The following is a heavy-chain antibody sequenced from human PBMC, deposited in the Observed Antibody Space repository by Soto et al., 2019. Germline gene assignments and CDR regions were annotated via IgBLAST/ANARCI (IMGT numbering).Heavy chain of an antibody. V-gene: IGHV1-69*01. CDR1: GGTFSSYA. Sequence: KVSCKASGGTFSSYAISWVRQAPGRGLEWMGGIIPIFGTANYAQKFQGRVTITADESTSTAYMELSSLRSEDTAVYYCAGRHYDSSGYYSRFSFDYWGQGTLVTVSS. D-gene: IGHD3-22*01. CDR2: IIPIFGTA. CDR3: AGRHYDSSGYYSRFSFDY. J-gene: IGHJ4*02.